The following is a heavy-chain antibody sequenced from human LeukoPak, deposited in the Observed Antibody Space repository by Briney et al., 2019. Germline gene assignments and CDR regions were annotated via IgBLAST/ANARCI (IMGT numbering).Heavy chain of an antibody. CDR2: INHSGST. Sequence: SETLSPTCAVYGGSFSGYYWSWIRQPPGKGLEWIGEINHSGSTNYNPSLKSRVTISVDTSKNQFSLKLSSVTAADTAVYYCARGGGDFWSGYSILISDAFDIWGQGTMVTVSS. CDR1: GGSFSGYY. CDR3: ARGGGDFWSGYSILISDAFDI. J-gene: IGHJ3*02. D-gene: IGHD3-3*01. V-gene: IGHV4-34*01.